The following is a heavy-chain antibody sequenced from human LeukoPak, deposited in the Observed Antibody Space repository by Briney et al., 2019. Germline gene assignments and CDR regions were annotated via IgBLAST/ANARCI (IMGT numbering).Heavy chain of an antibody. V-gene: IGHV4-61*02. CDR1: GGSISSGSYY. CDR2: IYTCGST. Sequence: SETLSLTCTVSGGSISSGSYYWSWIRQPAGKGLEWIGRIYTCGSTNYNPSLKSRVTISVDTSKNQFSLKLSSVTAADTAVYYCARATRGYFDYWGQGTLVTVSS. CDR3: ARATRGYFDY. J-gene: IGHJ4*02. D-gene: IGHD3-10*01.